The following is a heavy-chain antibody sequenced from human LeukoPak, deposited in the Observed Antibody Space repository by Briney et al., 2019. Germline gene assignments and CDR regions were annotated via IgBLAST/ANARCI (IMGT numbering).Heavy chain of an antibody. CDR1: GITFSSYA. D-gene: IGHD6-19*01. J-gene: IGHJ4*02. V-gene: IGHV3-30-3*01. CDR2: ISYDGSNK. Sequence: GGSLRLSCAASGITFSSYAMHWVRQAPGKGPEWVAVISYDGSNKYYADSVEGRFTISRDNSKNTLYLQMNSLRAEDTAVYYCARDGSSGWTGYFDYWGQGTLVTVSS. CDR3: ARDGSSGWTGYFDY.